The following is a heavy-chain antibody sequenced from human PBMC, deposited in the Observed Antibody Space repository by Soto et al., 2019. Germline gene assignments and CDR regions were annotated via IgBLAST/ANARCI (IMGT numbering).Heavy chain of an antibody. D-gene: IGHD3-10*01. CDR2: IYHSGST. CDR1: GGSISSGGYS. Sequence: SETLSLTCAVSGGSISSGGYSWSWIRQPPGKGLEWIGYIYHSGSTYYNPSLKSRVTISVDRSKNQLSLKLSSVTAADTAVYYCARLRGWSVDYWGQGTLVTVSS. J-gene: IGHJ4*02. V-gene: IGHV4-30-2*01. CDR3: ARLRGWSVDY.